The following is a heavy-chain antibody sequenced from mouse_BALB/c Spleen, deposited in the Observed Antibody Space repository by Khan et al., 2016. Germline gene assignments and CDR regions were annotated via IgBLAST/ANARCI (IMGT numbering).Heavy chain of an antibody. CDR3: ASAKDRIINK. D-gene: IGHD1-1*01. CDR2: INPSTGYT. V-gene: IGHV1-7*01. J-gene: IGHJ3*02. Sequence: QVQLQQSGAELAKPGASVKMSCKASGYTFTSYWMHWVKQRPGQGLEWIGYINPSTGYTEYNQKFKDKATLTADKSSSTAYMQLSSLTSEDSAVXYGASAKDRIINKWGQGTLVTVSS. CDR1: GYTFTSYW.